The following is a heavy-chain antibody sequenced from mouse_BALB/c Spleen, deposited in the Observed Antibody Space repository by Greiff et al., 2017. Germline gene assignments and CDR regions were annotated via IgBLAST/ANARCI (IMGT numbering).Heavy chain of an antibody. V-gene: IGHV1-5*01. CDR1: GYSFTSYW. CDR2: IYPGNSDT. Sequence: EVQLQQSGTVLARPGASVKMSCKASGYSFTSYWMHWVKQRPGQGLEWIGAIYPGNSDTSYNQKFKGKAKLTAVTSASTAYMELSSLTNEDSAVYYCMYYGYDAYAMDYWGQGTSVTVSS. D-gene: IGHD2-2*01. J-gene: IGHJ4*01. CDR3: MYYGYDAYAMDY.